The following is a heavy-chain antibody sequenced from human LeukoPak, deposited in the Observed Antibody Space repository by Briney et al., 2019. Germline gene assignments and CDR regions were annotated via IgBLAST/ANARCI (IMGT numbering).Heavy chain of an antibody. CDR3: AKDRVAAAVNAEYFQY. CDR1: GFTVSSNY. Sequence: GGSLRLSCAASGFTVSSNYMSWVRQAPGKGPEWVSVISSSGGSEYYADSVKGRFTISRDNSKNTLYLQMNGLRAEDTAVYYCAKDRVAAAVNAEYFQYWGQGTLVTVSS. V-gene: IGHV3-23*01. CDR2: ISSSGGSE. J-gene: IGHJ1*01. D-gene: IGHD2-2*01.